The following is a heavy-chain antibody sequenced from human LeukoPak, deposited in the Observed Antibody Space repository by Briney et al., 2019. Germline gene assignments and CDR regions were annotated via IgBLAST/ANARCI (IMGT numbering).Heavy chain of an antibody. V-gene: IGHV3-43*01. CDR1: GFTFDDYT. D-gene: IGHD6-19*01. J-gene: IGHJ2*01. Sequence: GGSLRLSCAASGFTFDDYTMHWVRQAPGKGLEWVSLISWDGGSTYYADSVKGRFTISRDNSKNTVYLQMNSLRAEDTAVYYCAKESSGWYLGRYFDLWGRGTLVTVSS. CDR2: ISWDGGST. CDR3: AKESSGWYLGRYFDL.